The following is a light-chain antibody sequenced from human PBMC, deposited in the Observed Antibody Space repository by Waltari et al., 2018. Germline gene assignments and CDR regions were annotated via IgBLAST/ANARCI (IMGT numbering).Light chain of an antibody. J-gene: IGKJ5*01. CDR2: DAS. CDR3: QQYDNFPPFT. V-gene: IGKV1-33*01. CDR1: QDITNY. Sequence: WVGDRVTITCQASQDITNYLNWYQQKPGKAPKVLIYDASNLETGVPSRLNGSGSGTDFTFTISSLQPEDIATYYCQQYDNFPPFTFGQGTRLEIK.